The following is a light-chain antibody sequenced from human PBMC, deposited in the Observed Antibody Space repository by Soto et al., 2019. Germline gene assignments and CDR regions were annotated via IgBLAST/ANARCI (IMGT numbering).Light chain of an antibody. CDR1: QSVFSNY. J-gene: IGKJ4*01. CDR2: GAS. V-gene: IGKV3-20*01. CDR3: QQYGSSPAIT. Sequence: EIVLTQSPGTLSLSPGERATLSCRASQSVFSNYLAWYRQKPGQAPRLLIYGASTRASGIPDRFIGSGSGTDFTLTISRLEPEDFAVYYCQQYGSSPAITFGGGTKVEIK.